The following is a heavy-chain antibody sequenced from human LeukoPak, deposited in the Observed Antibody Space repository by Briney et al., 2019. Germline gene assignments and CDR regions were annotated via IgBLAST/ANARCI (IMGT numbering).Heavy chain of an antibody. D-gene: IGHD2-2*01. J-gene: IGHJ4*02. CDR1: GFTFSSYA. Sequence: PGGSLRLSCAASGFTFSSYAMHWVRQAPGKGLEWVAVISYDGSNKYCADSVKGRFTISRDNSKNTLYLQMNSLRAEDTAVYYCARGGVVPAACLDYWGQGTLVTVSS. CDR2: ISYDGSNK. V-gene: IGHV3-30-3*01. CDR3: ARGGVVPAACLDY.